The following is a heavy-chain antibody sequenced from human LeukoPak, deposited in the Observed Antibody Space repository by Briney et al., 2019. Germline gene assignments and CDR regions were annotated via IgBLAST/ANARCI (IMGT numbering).Heavy chain of an antibody. CDR3: ARGYVDSWSWGAFDI. D-gene: IGHD3-3*01. Sequence: KPSETLSLTCAVYGGSFSGYYWSWIRQPPGKGLEWIGEINHSGSTNYNPSLKSRVTISVDTSKNQFSLKLSSVTAADTAVYYCARGYVDSWSWGAFDIWGQGTMVTVSS. CDR2: INHSGST. V-gene: IGHV4-34*01. J-gene: IGHJ3*02. CDR1: GGSFSGYY.